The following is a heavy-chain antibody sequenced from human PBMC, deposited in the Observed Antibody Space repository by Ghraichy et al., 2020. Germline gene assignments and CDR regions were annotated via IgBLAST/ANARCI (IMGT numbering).Heavy chain of an antibody. CDR1: GGSISSYY. CDR2: IYYSGST. J-gene: IGHJ4*02. D-gene: IGHD6-6*01. Sequence: SETLSLTCTVSGGSISSYYWSWIRQPPGKGLEWIGYIYYSGSTNYNPSLKSRVTISVDTSKNQFSLKLSSVTAADTAVYYCARLSSWSEHFDYWGQGTLVTVSS. CDR3: ARLSSWSEHFDY. V-gene: IGHV4-59*01.